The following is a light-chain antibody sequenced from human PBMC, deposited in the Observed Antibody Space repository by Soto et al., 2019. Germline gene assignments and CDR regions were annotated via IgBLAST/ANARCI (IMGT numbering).Light chain of an antibody. CDR2: AAS. CDR3: QQYVTSPSIT. CDR1: QFVSSTY. J-gene: IGKJ5*01. V-gene: IGKV3-20*01. Sequence: EFVLTQSPCTLSLSPGARATLSCRAIQFVSSTYLACYQQRPGQAPRLLIYAASRRASGTPHRFSGSGSERAFTLAISGLEPADFGVYYCQQYVTSPSITFGQGTRLEI.